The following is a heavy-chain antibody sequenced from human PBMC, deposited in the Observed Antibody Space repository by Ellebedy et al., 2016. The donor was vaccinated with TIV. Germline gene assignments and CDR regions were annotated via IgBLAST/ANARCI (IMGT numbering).Heavy chain of an antibody. V-gene: IGHV1-3*01. Sequence: ASVKVSCKASGYTFSSYAVHWVRQAPGQRLEWLGWINVGNGNTKYSQKFQGRVTITRDTSARTAYMELSSLRSEDTAVYYCARDTAPVHYYGSGASFDYWGQGTLVTVSS. CDR3: ARDTAPVHYYGSGASFDY. D-gene: IGHD3-10*01. CDR1: GYTFSSYA. CDR2: INVGNGNT. J-gene: IGHJ4*02.